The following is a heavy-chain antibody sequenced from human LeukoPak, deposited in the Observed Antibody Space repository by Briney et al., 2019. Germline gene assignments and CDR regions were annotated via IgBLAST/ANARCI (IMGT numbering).Heavy chain of an antibody. J-gene: IGHJ5*02. CDR1: GFTFSSYA. V-gene: IGHV3-23*01. Sequence: WGSLRLSCAASGFTFSSYAMSGVSQAPGKGLEWVSSINGGGGSTYYADSVKGRFTISRDNSKNTLYLQMNSLRAEDTAVYYCAKDPSRIQLWPTNNWFDPWGQGTLVTVSS. CDR3: AKDPSRIQLWPTNNWFDP. CDR2: INGGGGST. D-gene: IGHD5-18*01.